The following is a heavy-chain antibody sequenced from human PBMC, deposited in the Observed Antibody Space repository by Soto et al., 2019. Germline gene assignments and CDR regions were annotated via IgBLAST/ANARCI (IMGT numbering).Heavy chain of an antibody. CDR3: AKSATVPAAIAY. CDR2: INAGNGNT. CDR1: GYTFTSYA. Sequence: ASVKVSCKASGYTFTSYAMHWVRQAPGQRLEWMGWINAGNGNTKYSQKYQGRVTITRDTSASTAYMELSSLRSEDTAVYYCAKSATVPAAIAYWGQGTLVTVSS. D-gene: IGHD2-2*02. V-gene: IGHV1-3*01. J-gene: IGHJ4*02.